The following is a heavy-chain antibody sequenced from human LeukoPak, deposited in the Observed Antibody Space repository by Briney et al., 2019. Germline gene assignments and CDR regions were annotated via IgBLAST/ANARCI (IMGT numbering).Heavy chain of an antibody. CDR1: GLTFSNAW. CDR2: IRSKTYGGTT. Sequence: GGSLRLSCEVSGLTFSNAWMTWVRQAPGKGLEWVGRIRSKTYGGTTDYAAPVKGRFTISRDDSKNTVYLQMNGLKTEDTALYYCAKVGVYYYDHWGQGALVIVSS. V-gene: IGHV3-15*01. CDR3: AKVGVYYYDH. D-gene: IGHD3-22*01. J-gene: IGHJ5*02.